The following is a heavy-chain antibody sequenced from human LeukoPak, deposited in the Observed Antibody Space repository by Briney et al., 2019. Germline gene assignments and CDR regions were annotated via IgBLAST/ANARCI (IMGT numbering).Heavy chain of an antibody. D-gene: IGHD3-3*01. Sequence: SETLSLTCAVYGGSFSGYYWSWIRQPSGKGLEWIGYIYHSGSTYYNPSLKSRVTISVDRSKNQFSLKLSSVTAADTAVYYCARGPDYDFWSGYYRGYFDYWGQGTLVTVSS. CDR1: GGSFSGYY. CDR3: ARGPDYDFWSGYYRGYFDY. V-gene: IGHV4-34*01. J-gene: IGHJ4*02. CDR2: IYHSGST.